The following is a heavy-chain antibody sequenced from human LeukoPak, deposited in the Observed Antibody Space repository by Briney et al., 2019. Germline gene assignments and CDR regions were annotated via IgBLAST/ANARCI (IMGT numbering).Heavy chain of an antibody. J-gene: IGHJ4*02. CDR3: ARKGSTSYDSPDFDY. D-gene: IGHD2-2*01. V-gene: IGHV3-30-3*01. CDR2: ISYDGSNK. Sequence: GRSLRLSCAASGLTFSSYAMHWVRQAPGKGLEWVAVISYDGSNKYYADSVKGRFTISRDNSKNTLYLQMNSLRAEDTAVYYCARKGSTSYDSPDFDYWGQGTLVTVSS. CDR1: GLTFSSYA.